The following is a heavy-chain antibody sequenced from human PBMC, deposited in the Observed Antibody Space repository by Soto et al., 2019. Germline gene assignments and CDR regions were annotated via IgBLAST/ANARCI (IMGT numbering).Heavy chain of an antibody. CDR2: INHSGST. CDR1: GGSFSGYY. V-gene: IGHV4-34*01. D-gene: IGHD2-15*01. CDR3: ARQVYCSGGSCYGNWFDP. J-gene: IGHJ5*02. Sequence: SETLSLTCAVYGGSFSGYYWSWIRQPPGKGLEWIGEINHSGSTNYNPSLKSRVTISVDTSKNQFSLKLSSVTAADTAVYYCARQVYCSGGSCYGNWFDPWGQGTLVTVSS.